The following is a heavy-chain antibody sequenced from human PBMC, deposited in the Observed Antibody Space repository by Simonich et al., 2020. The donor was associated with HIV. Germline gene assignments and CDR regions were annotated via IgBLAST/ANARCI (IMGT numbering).Heavy chain of an antibody. CDR2: FHPEEGQT. Sequence: EVQLVQSGAEVKKPGAKVKISCTVSGYTFTYSYITWVQQAPGKGPEWMGLFHPEEGQTIYAENFQDRVTITADTSTDTAYMELSSLRSEDTAIYYCATKADFYYDNSGLVRWGHGTLVTVSS. D-gene: IGHD3-22*01. V-gene: IGHV1-69-2*01. CDR1: GYTFTYSY. J-gene: IGHJ4*01. CDR3: ATKADFYYDNSGLVR.